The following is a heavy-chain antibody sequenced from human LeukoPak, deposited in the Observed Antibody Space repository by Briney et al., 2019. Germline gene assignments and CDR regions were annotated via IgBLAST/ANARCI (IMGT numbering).Heavy chain of an antibody. D-gene: IGHD3-22*01. CDR3: ARSYDSSGPIRYYYYYYMDV. Sequence: GSLRLSCAASGFTFSSYSMNWVRQAPGKGLEWVSSISSSSSYIYYADSVKGRFTISRDNAKNTLYLQMNSLRAEDTAVYYCARSYDSSGPIRYYYYYYMDVWGKGTTVTVSS. V-gene: IGHV3-21*01. CDR2: ISSSSSYI. CDR1: GFTFSSYS. J-gene: IGHJ6*03.